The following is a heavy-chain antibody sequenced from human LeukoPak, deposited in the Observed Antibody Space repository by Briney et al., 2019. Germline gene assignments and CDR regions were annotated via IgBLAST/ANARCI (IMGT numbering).Heavy chain of an antibody. V-gene: IGHV3-64D*09. Sequence: PGGSLRLSCSASGFTFSSHAMHWVRQAPGKGLEFVAVISDTGGSRYSADSVKDRFTISRDNSKNTLYLQMSSLRPEDTAVYYCVRDQRGGSSGYYDSWGQGTLVTVSS. J-gene: IGHJ4*02. CDR3: VRDQRGGSSGYYDS. D-gene: IGHD3-22*01. CDR1: GFTFSSHA. CDR2: ISDTGGSR.